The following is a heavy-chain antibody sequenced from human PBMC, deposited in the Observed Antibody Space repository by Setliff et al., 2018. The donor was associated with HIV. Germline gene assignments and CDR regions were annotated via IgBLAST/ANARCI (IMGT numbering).Heavy chain of an antibody. CDR1: GGSISSGDYY. Sequence: PSETLSLTCTVSGGSISSGDYYWSWIRQPAGKGLEWIGRIYTSGSTNYNPSLKSRVTMSVDTSISTAYLQWSSLRASDIAMYYCARVIVGASDAFDIWGQGTMVTVSS. CDR2: IYTSGST. J-gene: IGHJ3*02. V-gene: IGHV4-61*02. D-gene: IGHD1-26*01. CDR3: ARVIVGASDAFDI.